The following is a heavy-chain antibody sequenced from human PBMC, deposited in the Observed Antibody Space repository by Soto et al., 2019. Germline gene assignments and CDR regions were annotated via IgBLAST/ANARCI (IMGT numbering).Heavy chain of an antibody. CDR2: ISYDGSNK. Sequence: GGSLRLSCAASGFTFSSYGMHWVRQAPGKGLEWVAVISYDGSNKYYADSVKGRFTISRDNSKNTLYLQMNSLRAEDTAVYYCAKVDDNWNYGVNYFDYWGQGTLVTVSS. D-gene: IGHD1-7*01. CDR3: AKVDDNWNYGVNYFDY. V-gene: IGHV3-30*18. J-gene: IGHJ4*02. CDR1: GFTFSSYG.